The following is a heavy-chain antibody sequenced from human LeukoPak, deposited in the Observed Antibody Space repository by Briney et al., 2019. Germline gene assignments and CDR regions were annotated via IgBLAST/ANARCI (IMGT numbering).Heavy chain of an antibody. CDR1: GFTFSSYG. CDR3: AKDPTHYRVWDYYETIGLSY. Sequence: AGGSLRLSCAASGFTFSSYGMHWVRQAPGKGLEWVTFIRYDGSSKYYADSVKGRFTISRDNSKNTLNLHMNSLRAEDTAVYYCAKDPTHYRVWDYYETIGLSYWGQGTLVTVSS. CDR2: IRYDGSSK. D-gene: IGHD3-22*01. J-gene: IGHJ4*02. V-gene: IGHV3-30*02.